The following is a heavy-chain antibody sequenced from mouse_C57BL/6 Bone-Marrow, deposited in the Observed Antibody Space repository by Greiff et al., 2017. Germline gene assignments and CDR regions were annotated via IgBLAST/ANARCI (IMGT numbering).Heavy chain of an antibody. V-gene: IGHV1-54*01. D-gene: IGHD1-1*01. Sequence: VQLQPSGAELVRPGTSVKVSCKASGYALTNYLIEWVKQRPGQGLEWIGVINPGSGGPNYNEKFKGKATLTADTSSSTAYMQVSSLTSEDSAVLFCASSVTSVVDYWGQGTTLSVSS. CDR3: ASSVTSVVDY. J-gene: IGHJ2*01. CDR2: INPGSGGP. CDR1: GYALTNYL.